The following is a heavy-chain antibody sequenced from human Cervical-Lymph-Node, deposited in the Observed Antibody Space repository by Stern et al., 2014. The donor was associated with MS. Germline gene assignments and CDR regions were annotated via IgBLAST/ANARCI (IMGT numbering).Heavy chain of an antibody. J-gene: IGHJ4*02. D-gene: IGHD3-22*01. Sequence: QDKLVQSGAEVKKPGASVKVSCKVSGYPLTELSMHWVRQAPGRGLEWMGGFDPEDGEIIYAQKFQGRVSMTEDASTETAYMDLSSLTSEDTAVYYCATAPLAYYYDTSAYYNNYWGQGTLVTVSS. CDR2: FDPEDGEI. V-gene: IGHV1-24*01. CDR1: GYPLTELS. CDR3: ATAPLAYYYDTSAYYNNY.